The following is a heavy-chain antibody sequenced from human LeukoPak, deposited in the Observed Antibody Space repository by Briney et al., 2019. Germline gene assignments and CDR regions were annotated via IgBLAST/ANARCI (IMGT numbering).Heavy chain of an antibody. Sequence: SVKVSCKASGGTFSSYAISWVRQAPGQGLEWMGGIIPIFGTANYAQKFQGRVTITADESTSTAYMELSSPRSEDTAVYYCARSVYDILTGYYRGKGYFDYWGQGTLVTVSS. CDR1: GGTFSSYA. V-gene: IGHV1-69*13. CDR2: IIPIFGTA. J-gene: IGHJ4*02. D-gene: IGHD3-9*01. CDR3: ARSVYDILTGYYRGKGYFDY.